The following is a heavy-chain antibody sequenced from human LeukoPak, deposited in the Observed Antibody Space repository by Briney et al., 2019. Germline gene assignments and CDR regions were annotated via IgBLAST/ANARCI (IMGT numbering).Heavy chain of an antibody. CDR1: GFTFSSHC. D-gene: IGHD6-13*01. J-gene: IGHJ4*02. CDR3: AGSRMFTSTWYSFDY. CDR2: VNFDGSST. Sequence: PGGSLTLSCAASGFTFSSHCMHWPRQAPGKGLVWVSHVNFDGSSTGYAHFVKGRFTISRDNANNILYLQMNSLGVEDTGVYYCAGSRMFTSTWYSFDYWGQGALVTVSS. V-gene: IGHV3-74*01.